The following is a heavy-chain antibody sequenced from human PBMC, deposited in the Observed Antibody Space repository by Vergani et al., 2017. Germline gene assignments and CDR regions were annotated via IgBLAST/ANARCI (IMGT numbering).Heavy chain of an antibody. D-gene: IGHD1-7*01. CDR3: ARDFGFAGTTYFDY. Sequence: QVQLVESGGGVVQHGRSLRLSCAASGFTFSSYGMHWVRQAPGKGLEWVAVIWYDGSNKYYADSVKGRFTISRDNSTNTLYLQMNSLRAEDTAVYYCARDFGFAGTTYFDYWGQGTLVTVSS. CDR1: GFTFSSYG. V-gene: IGHV3-33*01. J-gene: IGHJ4*02. CDR2: IWYDGSNK.